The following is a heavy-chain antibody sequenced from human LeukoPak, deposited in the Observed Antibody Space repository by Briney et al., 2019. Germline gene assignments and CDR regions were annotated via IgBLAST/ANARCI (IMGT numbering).Heavy chain of an antibody. CDR3: ARDRAGAQSWVALDP. V-gene: IGHV3-66*02. CDR1: GFTVSNDY. D-gene: IGHD3-10*01. Sequence: GGSLRLSCAASGFTVSNDYMAWVRQAPGRGLEWVSLIYGDGTTFYTDSVKGRFTISRDNFKNTLYLQMSSLRPEDTALYYCARDRAGAQSWVALDPWGQGTLITVSS. J-gene: IGHJ5*02. CDR2: IYGDGTT.